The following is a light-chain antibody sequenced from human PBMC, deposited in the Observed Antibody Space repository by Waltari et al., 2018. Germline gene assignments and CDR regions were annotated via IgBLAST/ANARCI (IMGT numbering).Light chain of an antibody. CDR3: CSYAGGSRVI. Sequence: QSALTQPASLSGSPGQSITISCAGTKNDIGTYNFVSWFQQFPCQAPKLIVSEATKRPSGVSYRFSGSKAGNTASLTISGLQAEDEADYYCCSYAGGSRVIFGGGTKLTVL. V-gene: IGLV2-23*01. CDR1: KNDIGTYNF. J-gene: IGLJ2*01. CDR2: EAT.